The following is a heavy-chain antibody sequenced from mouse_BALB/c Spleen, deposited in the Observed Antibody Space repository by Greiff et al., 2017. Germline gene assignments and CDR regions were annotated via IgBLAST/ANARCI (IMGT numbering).Heavy chain of an antibody. J-gene: IGHJ4*01. CDR1: GFTFSSFG. V-gene: IGHV5-17*02. CDR3: AISAMITAREYYYAMDY. D-gene: IGHD2-4*01. CDR2: ISSGSSTI. Sequence: EVMLVESGGGLVQPGGSRKLSCAASGFTFSSFGMHWVRQAPEKGLEWVAYISSGSSTIYYADTVKGRFTISRDNPKNTLFLQMTSLKSEDTAMYYCAISAMITAREYYYAMDYWGQGTSVTVSS.